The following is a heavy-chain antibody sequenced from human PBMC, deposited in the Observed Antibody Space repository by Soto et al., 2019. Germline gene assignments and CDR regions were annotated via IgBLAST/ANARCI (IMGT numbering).Heavy chain of an antibody. V-gene: IGHV1-69*13. CDR2: IIPIFGTA. J-gene: IGHJ6*02. Sequence: SVKVSCKASGGTFSSYAISWVRQAPGQGLEWMGGIIPIFGTANYAQKFQGRVTITADESTSTAYMELSSLRSEDTAVYYCARGNRDYDILTGYSPVGYYYGMDVWGQGTTVTVSS. CDR3: ARGNRDYDILTGYSPVGYYYGMDV. D-gene: IGHD3-9*01. CDR1: GGTFSSYA.